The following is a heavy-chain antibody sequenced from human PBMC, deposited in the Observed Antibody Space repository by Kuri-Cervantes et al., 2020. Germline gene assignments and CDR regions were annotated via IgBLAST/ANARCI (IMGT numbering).Heavy chain of an antibody. CDR2: ISSNGGST. D-gene: IGHD6-19*01. Sequence: GESLKISCAASGFTFSSYAMHWVRQAPGKGLEYVSAISSNGGSTYYADSVKGRFTISRDNSKNTLYLQMGSLRAEDMAVYYCAKTAGYSSGWSNFDYWGQGTRVTGAS. CDR1: GFTFSSYA. V-gene: IGHV3-64*02. CDR3: AKTAGYSSGWSNFDY. J-gene: IGHJ4*02.